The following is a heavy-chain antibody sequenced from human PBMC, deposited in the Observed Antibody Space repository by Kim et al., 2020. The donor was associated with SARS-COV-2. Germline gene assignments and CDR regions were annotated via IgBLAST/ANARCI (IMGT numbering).Heavy chain of an antibody. V-gene: IGHV4-59*09. CDR3: ARGGSGSYYNYWFDP. D-gene: IGHD3-10*01. Sequence: PYLKSRVTISVDTSKNQFSLKLSSVTAADTAVYYCARGGSGSYYNYWFDPWGQGTLVTVSS. J-gene: IGHJ5*02.